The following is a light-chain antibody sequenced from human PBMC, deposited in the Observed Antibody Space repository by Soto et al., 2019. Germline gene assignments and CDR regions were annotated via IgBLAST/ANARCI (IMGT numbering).Light chain of an antibody. CDR1: QSVSSN. CDR2: GAS. Sequence: EIVMTQSPATLSVSPGERATLSCRASQSVSSNLAWYQQKPGQAPRLLIYGASTRATGIPARFSGSGSGTEFTLTISRLQSEDFAVYYCQQYNNWPPWTFDQGTNVEIK. V-gene: IGKV3-15*01. CDR3: QQYNNWPPWT. J-gene: IGKJ1*01.